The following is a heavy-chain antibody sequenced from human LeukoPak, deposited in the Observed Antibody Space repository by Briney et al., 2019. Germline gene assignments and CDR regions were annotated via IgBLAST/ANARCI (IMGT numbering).Heavy chain of an antibody. D-gene: IGHD3-22*01. J-gene: IGHJ4*02. CDR2: MHHSGTA. Sequence: SETLSLTCTVSGGSISSYYWSWIRQPAGKGLEWIGIMHHSGTAFYSPSLKSRVTISIDTSKNQFSLKLSSVTAADTAVYFCARLNYYDSTGHYYAFDYWGQGTLVTVSS. V-gene: IGHV4-59*04. CDR1: GGSISSYY. CDR3: ARLNYYDSTGHYYAFDY.